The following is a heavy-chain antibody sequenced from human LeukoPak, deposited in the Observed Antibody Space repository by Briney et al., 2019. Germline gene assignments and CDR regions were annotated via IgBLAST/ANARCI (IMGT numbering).Heavy chain of an antibody. J-gene: IGHJ4*02. CDR2: ISGSGGST. Sequence: PGGSWSLPCEAPGSPFGGFALPWVPRPPGRGRGWVSGISGSGGSTYNADSVKGRFTISRDNSKNTLYLQVNSLRAEDTAVYYCAKVTDYYDSSGYYDYWGQGTLVTVSS. D-gene: IGHD3-22*01. CDR3: AKVTDYYDSSGYYDY. CDR1: GSPFGGFA. V-gene: IGHV3-23*01.